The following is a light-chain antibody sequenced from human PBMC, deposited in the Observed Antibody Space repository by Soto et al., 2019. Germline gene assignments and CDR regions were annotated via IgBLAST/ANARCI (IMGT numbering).Light chain of an antibody. J-gene: IGKJ1*01. V-gene: IGKV3-20*01. CDR1: QSVTSSY. CDR2: AAS. CDR3: QLYGSSVTWR. Sequence: EVVLTQSPGTLSLSPGERATLSCRASQSVTSSYLAWYQQKPGQAPRLLIYAASSRATGIPDRFSGSGSGTDFTLSISGLEPEEFGVYYCQLYGSSVTWRFGQGAKVDI.